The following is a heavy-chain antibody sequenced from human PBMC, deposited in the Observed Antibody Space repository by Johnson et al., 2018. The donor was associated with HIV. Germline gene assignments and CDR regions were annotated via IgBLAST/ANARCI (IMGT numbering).Heavy chain of an antibody. Sequence: VQVVESGGGVVQPGGSLRLSCAASGFTFSSYGMHWVRQAPGKGLEWVAVIWYDGSNKYYADSVKGRFTISRDNSKNTLYLQMNSLRAEDTAVYYCAKGEELQADYDAFDIWGQGTMVTVSS. J-gene: IGHJ3*02. V-gene: IGHV3-30*02. CDR2: IWYDGSNK. D-gene: IGHD1-26*01. CDR3: AKGEELQADYDAFDI. CDR1: GFTFSSYG.